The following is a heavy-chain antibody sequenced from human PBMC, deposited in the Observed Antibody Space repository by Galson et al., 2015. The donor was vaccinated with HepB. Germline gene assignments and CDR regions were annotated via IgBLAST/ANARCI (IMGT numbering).Heavy chain of an antibody. CDR2: ISYDGSNK. CDR1: GFTFSSYA. V-gene: IGHV3-30-3*01. CDR3: ARGGGSGSYYYAYYYYYYGMDV. J-gene: IGHJ6*02. Sequence: SLRLSCAASGFTFSSYAMHWVRQAPGKGLEWVAVISYDGSNKYYADSVKGRFTISRDNSKNTLYLQMNSLRAEDTAVYYCARGGGSGSYYYAYYYYYYGMDVWGQGTTVTVSS. D-gene: IGHD3-10*01.